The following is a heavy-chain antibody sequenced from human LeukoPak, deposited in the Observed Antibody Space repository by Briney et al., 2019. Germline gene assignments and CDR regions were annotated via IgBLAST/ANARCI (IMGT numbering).Heavy chain of an antibody. V-gene: IGHV1-46*01. J-gene: IGHJ4*02. D-gene: IGHD3-22*01. CDR1: GFTSTNYG. Sequence: ASVKVSCKASGFTSTNYGFTWVRQAPGQGLEWMGIINPSGGSTSYAQKFQGRVTMTRDTSTSTVYMELSSLRSEDTAVYYCAREKGHDSSGNDRRRFDYWGQGTLVTVSS. CDR3: AREKGHDSSGNDRRRFDY. CDR2: INPSGGST.